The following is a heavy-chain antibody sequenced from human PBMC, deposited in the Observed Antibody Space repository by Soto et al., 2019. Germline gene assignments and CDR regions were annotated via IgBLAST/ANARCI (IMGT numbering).Heavy chain of an antibody. CDR3: ARSLYCSSTSCYWVDY. CDR2: INHSGST. CDR1: GGSFSGYY. D-gene: IGHD2-2*01. V-gene: IGHV4-34*01. Sequence: QVQLQQWGAGLLKPSETLSLTCAVYGGSFSGYYWSWIRQPPGKGLEWIGEINHSGSTNYNPSLKSRVTISVDTSKNQFSLKLSSVTAADTAVYYCARSLYCSSTSCYWVDYWGQGTLVTVSS. J-gene: IGHJ4*02.